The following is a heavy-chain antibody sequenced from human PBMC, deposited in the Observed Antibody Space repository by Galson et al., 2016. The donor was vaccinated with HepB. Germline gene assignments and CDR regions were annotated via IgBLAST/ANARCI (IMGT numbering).Heavy chain of an antibody. V-gene: IGHV3-23*01. D-gene: IGHD2-15*01. CDR3: AKGYCSGGSCQGAFDF. CDR1: GFTFSSHA. CDR2: ISGSGGST. J-gene: IGHJ4*02. Sequence: SLRLSCAASGFTFSSHAMSWVRQAPGKGLEWVSAISGSGGSTYYADSVKGRFTISRDNSKNTLYLQMNSLRAEDTAVYYCAKGYCSGGSCQGAFDFWGQGALVTVSS.